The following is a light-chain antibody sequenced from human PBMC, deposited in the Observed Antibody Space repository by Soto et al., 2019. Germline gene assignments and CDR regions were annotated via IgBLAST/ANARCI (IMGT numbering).Light chain of an antibody. J-gene: IGKJ2*01. CDR1: QSVSSY. CDR2: DAS. V-gene: IGKV3-11*01. Sequence: EIVLTQSPATLSLSPGERATLSCRARQSVSSYLAWYQLKPGQAPRLLIYDASNRSTGIPARFRGSGCGTDFTLTISSLEPEDFAVYYCQQRNNWPPAYTFGQGTKLEIK. CDR3: QQRNNWPPAYT.